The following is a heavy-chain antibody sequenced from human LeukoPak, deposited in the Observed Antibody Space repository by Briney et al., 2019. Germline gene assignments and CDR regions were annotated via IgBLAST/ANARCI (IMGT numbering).Heavy chain of an antibody. Sequence: PSETRRLTGTVLGGSIRGYEWTWLRKPPGKGLEWVGYIYYSGSPNYNPSLKSRVTISVDTSRIQFSLKLISLTAADTAGYDWADGYGHWGQGTLVTVSS. V-gene: IGHV4-59*01. J-gene: IGHJ4*02. D-gene: IGHD3-22*01. CDR1: GGSIRGYE. CDR3: ADGYGH. CDR2: IYYSGSP.